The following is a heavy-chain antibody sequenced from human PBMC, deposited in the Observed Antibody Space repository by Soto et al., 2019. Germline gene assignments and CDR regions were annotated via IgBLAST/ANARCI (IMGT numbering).Heavy chain of an antibody. CDR2: INAGNGNT. CDR1: GYTFTSYA. Sequence: WASVKVSCKASGYTFTSYAMHWVRQAPGQRLEWMGWINAGNGNTKYSQKFQGRVTITRDTSASTAYMELSSLRSEDTAVYYCARADILTGYNWFDPWGQGTLVTVSS. V-gene: IGHV1-3*01. D-gene: IGHD3-9*01. CDR3: ARADILTGYNWFDP. J-gene: IGHJ5*02.